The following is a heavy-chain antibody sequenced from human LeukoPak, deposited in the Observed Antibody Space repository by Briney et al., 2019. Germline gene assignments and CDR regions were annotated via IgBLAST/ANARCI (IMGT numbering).Heavy chain of an antibody. D-gene: IGHD6-13*01. CDR1: GYSFTTYW. Sequence: GESLKISCKGSGYSFTTYWIGWVRQMSGKGLEWMGIIYPGDSDTRYSPSFQGQVAISADKSISTAYLQWSSLKASDSAMYYCAKAAASLDWFDPWGQGTLVIVSS. J-gene: IGHJ5*02. V-gene: IGHV5-51*01. CDR3: AKAAASLDWFDP. CDR2: IYPGDSDT.